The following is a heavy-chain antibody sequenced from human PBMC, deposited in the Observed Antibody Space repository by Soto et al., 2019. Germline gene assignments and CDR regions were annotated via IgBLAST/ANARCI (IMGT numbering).Heavy chain of an antibody. Sequence: PSETLSLTCTVSGGSISGHYWIWIRQPPGEGMEWIGYIFYSGSTTYNNNPSLKSRVTISVDTSKNQFSLRLSSVTAADTAVYYFARVGSSGWSPDYWGQGTLVTVSS. CDR2: IFYSGSTTY. CDR1: GGSISGHY. D-gene: IGHD6-19*01. V-gene: IGHV4-59*11. J-gene: IGHJ4*02. CDR3: ARVGSSGWSPDY.